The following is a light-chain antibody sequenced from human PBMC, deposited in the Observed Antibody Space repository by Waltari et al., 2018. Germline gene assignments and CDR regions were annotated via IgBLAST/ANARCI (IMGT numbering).Light chain of an antibody. V-gene: IGKV3-15*01. J-gene: IGKJ2*01. CDR2: GAS. Sequence: EIVMTQSPATLSVSPGERATPSCRASQSVSSNLAWYQQKPGQAPSLLTYGASTRATGIPARFSGSGSGTEFTLTISSLQSEDFAVYCCQQYNNWPFFGQGTKLEIK. CDR1: QSVSSN. CDR3: QQYNNWPF.